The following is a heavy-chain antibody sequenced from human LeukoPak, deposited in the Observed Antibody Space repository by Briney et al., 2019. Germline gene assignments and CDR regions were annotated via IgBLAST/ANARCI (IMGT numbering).Heavy chain of an antibody. CDR2: INHSGST. Sequence: KPSETLSLTCAVYGGSFSGYYWSWIRQPPGKGLEWIGEINHSGSTNYNPSLKSRVTISVDTSKNQFSLKLSSVTAADTAVYYCARGGWYCSSTSCRRRDYYYYYSMDVWGKGTTVTVSS. CDR3: ARGGWYCSSTSCRRRDYYYYYSMDV. CDR1: GGSFSGYY. V-gene: IGHV4-34*01. D-gene: IGHD2-2*01. J-gene: IGHJ6*04.